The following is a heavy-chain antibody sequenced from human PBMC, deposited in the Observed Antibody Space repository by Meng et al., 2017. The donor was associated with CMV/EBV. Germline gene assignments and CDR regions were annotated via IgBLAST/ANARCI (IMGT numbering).Heavy chain of an antibody. Sequence: SVKVSCKASGGTFSSYTISWVRQAPGQGLEWMGRIIPILGIANYAQKFQGRVIMTTDTSTSTASMELRSLRSDDTAVYYCARDLSVGYCSGSSCSEWFDPWGQGTLVTVSS. D-gene: IGHD2-2*01. V-gene: IGHV1-69*04. J-gene: IGHJ5*02. CDR3: ARDLSVGYCSGSSCSEWFDP. CDR1: GGTFSSYT. CDR2: IIPILGIA.